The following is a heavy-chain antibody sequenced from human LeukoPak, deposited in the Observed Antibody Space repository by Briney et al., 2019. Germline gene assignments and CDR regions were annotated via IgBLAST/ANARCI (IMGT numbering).Heavy chain of an antibody. CDR3: ARDCRTDDAFDI. J-gene: IGHJ3*02. CDR1: GFTFSSYS. CDR2: ISSSSSYI. D-gene: IGHD1-14*01. Sequence: PGGSLRLSCAASGFTFSSYSMTWVRQAPGKGLEWVSSISSSSSYIYYADSVKGRFTISRDNAKNSLYLQMNSLRAEDTAVYYCARDCRTDDAFDIWGQGTMVTVSS. V-gene: IGHV3-21*01.